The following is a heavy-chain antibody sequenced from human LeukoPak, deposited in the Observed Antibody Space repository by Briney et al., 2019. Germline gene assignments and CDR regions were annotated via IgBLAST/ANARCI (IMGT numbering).Heavy chain of an antibody. J-gene: IGHJ4*02. V-gene: IGHV3-21*06. Sequence: GGSLRLSCAASGFLFSSYIMIWVRQAPEKGPEWVASITVRSNYMYYADSVRGRSTISRDDAKSTLYLQMDSLRPEDTAVYYCACRGGWGQGTLVTVSS. CDR2: ITVRSNYM. CDR1: GFLFSSYI. D-gene: IGHD3-16*01. CDR3: ACRGG.